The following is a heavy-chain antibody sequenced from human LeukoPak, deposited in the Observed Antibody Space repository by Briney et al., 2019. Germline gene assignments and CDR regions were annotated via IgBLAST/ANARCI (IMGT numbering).Heavy chain of an antibody. CDR3: AADSVRGVIITGYYMDV. CDR1: GFTFTSSA. D-gene: IGHD3-10*01. Sequence: SVKVSCKASGFTFTSSAMQWVRQARGQRLEWIGWIVVGSGNTNYAQKFQERVTITRDMSTGTAYMELSSLRSEDTAVYYCAADSVRGVIITGYYMDVWGKGTTVTVSS. J-gene: IGHJ6*03. V-gene: IGHV1-58*02. CDR2: IVVGSGNT.